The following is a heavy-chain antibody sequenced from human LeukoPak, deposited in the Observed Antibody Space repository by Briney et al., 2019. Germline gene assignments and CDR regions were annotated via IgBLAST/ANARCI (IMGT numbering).Heavy chain of an antibody. D-gene: IGHD3-10*01. Sequence: GGSLRLSCAASGFTFSSYAMSWVRQAPGMGLEWVSVIGDTGGTTYYADSVKGRFTISRDNSKNTLYLQMNSLRAEDTAVYFCARAAMVRGVDYFDYWGQGTLVTVSS. CDR1: GFTFSSYA. CDR2: IGDTGGTT. CDR3: ARAAMVRGVDYFDY. J-gene: IGHJ4*02. V-gene: IGHV3-23*01.